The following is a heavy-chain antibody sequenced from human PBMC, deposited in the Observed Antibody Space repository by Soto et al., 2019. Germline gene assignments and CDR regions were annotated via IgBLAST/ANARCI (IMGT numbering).Heavy chain of an antibody. CDR1: GFTFSSYG. D-gene: IGHD3-16*02. Sequence: QVQLVESGGGVVQPGRSLRLSCAASGFTFSSYGMHWVRQAPGKGLEWVAVIWYDGSNKYYADSVKGRFTISRDNSKNPVYVKKNSLRGEDTAFYFCAREEMITLGGVTVSPYSYYYYMAAWAKGPTVTVSS. V-gene: IGHV3-33*01. J-gene: IGHJ6*03. CDR3: AREEMITLGGVTVSPYSYYYYMAA. CDR2: IWYDGSNK.